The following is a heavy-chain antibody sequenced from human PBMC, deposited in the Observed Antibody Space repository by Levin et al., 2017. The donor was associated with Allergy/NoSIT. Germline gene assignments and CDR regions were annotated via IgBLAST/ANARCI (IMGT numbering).Heavy chain of an antibody. D-gene: IGHD3-10*01. J-gene: IGHJ3*01. Sequence: LSLTCAASGLTFSNFWMAWVRQAPGKGLEWVANIKEDGSEKFYVDSVKGRFTISRDNAKNSLFLQMNSLRAEDTAVYYCARDQNYYGSGSYYRVAFDVWGQGTVVTVSS. V-gene: IGHV3-7*04. CDR3: ARDQNYYGSGSYYRVAFDV. CDR2: IKEDGSEK. CDR1: GLTFSNFW.